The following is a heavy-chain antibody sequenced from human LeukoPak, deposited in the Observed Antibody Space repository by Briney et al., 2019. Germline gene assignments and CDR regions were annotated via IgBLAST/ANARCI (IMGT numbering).Heavy chain of an antibody. CDR1: GGSISGYY. Sequence: SETLSLTCTVSGGSISGYYWSWVRQPAGKGLEWIGRIYTTGYSNYNPSLQSRVTMSVDTSKNQFSLRLTSVTAADTAVYYCARDRRYSDSSGFYSWFDPWGQGTLVTVSS. J-gene: IGHJ5*02. CDR3: ARDRRYSDSSGFYSWFDP. D-gene: IGHD3-22*01. V-gene: IGHV4-4*07. CDR2: IYTTGYS.